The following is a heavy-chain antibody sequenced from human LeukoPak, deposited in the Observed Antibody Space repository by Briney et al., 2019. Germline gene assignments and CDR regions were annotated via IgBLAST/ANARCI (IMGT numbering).Heavy chain of an antibody. J-gene: IGHJ3*02. CDR1: GFIFTNYW. CDR2: IKQDGSEK. CDR3: ARGDSFSSPDDAFDI. Sequence: GGSLTLSCAASGFIFTNYWVDWVRQAPGKGLEWVASIKQDGSEKYYLDSVKGRFTISRDNAKNSLYLQVNSLRTEDTAMYYCARGDSFSSPDDAFDIWGQGTMVTVSS. V-gene: IGHV3-7*05. D-gene: IGHD6-6*01.